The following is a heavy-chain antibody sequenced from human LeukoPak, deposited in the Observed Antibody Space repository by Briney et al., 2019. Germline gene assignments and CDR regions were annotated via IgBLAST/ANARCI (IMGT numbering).Heavy chain of an antibody. V-gene: IGHV3-48*01. CDR3: ARDGHSSSWYLYYDSSGSLFDY. Sequence: GGSLRLSCAASGFTFSSYSMNWVRQAPGKGLEWVSYISSSSSTIYYADSVKGRFTISRDNAKNSVYLQMNSLRAEDTAVYYCARDGHSSSWYLYYDSSGSLFDYWGQGTLVTVSS. CDR1: GFTFSSYS. D-gene: IGHD3-22*01. J-gene: IGHJ4*02. CDR2: ISSSSSTI.